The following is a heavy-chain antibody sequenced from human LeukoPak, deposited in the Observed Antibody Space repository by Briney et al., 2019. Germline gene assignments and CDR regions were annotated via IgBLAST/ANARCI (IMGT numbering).Heavy chain of an antibody. CDR1: GFTFSSYG. J-gene: IGHJ4*02. CDR3: ATSERGGDDY. Sequence: GGSLRLSCAASGFTFSSYGMHWVRQAPGQGLEWVAVISYDGSNKYYADSVKGRFTISRDNSKNTLYLQMNSLRAEDTAVYYCATSERGGDDYWGQGTLVTVSS. CDR2: ISYDGSNK. V-gene: IGHV3-30*03. D-gene: IGHD3-10*01.